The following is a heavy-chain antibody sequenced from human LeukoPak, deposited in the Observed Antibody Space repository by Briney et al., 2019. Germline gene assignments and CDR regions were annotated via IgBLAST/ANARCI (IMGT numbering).Heavy chain of an antibody. V-gene: IGHV4-39*01. CDR3: ASQLLNNWFDP. Sequence: SETLSLTCTVPGGSISGSSYYWGWIRQPPGKGLEWIGSIYYSGSTYYNPSLKSRVTISVDTSKNQFSLKLSSVTAADTAVYYCASQLLNNWFDPWGQGTLVTVSS. J-gene: IGHJ5*02. CDR1: GGSISGSSYY. D-gene: IGHD2-15*01. CDR2: IYYSGST.